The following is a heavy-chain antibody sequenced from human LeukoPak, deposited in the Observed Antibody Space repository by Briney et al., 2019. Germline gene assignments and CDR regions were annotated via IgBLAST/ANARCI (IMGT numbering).Heavy chain of an antibody. V-gene: IGHV1-18*01. Sequence: GASVKVSCKASGYTFTSYGISWVRQVPGQGLEWMGRISAYNGNTNYAQKLQGRVTMTTDTSTSTAYMELRSLRSDDTAVYYCAGVKLRPGAFDIWGQGTMVTVSS. J-gene: IGHJ3*02. CDR3: AGVKLRPGAFDI. CDR1: GYTFTSYG. CDR2: ISAYNGNT.